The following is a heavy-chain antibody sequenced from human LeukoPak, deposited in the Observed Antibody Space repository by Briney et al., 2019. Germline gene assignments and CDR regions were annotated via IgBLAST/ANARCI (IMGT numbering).Heavy chain of an antibody. Sequence: ASVKVSCKASGYTFTSYDINWVRQATGQGLEWMGWMNPNSGNTGYAQKFQGRVTMTRNTSISTAYMELSSLRSEDTAVYYCARDRCGSDCYSSNWGQRTLVTVSS. D-gene: IGHD2-21*01. CDR3: ARDRCGSDCYSSN. J-gene: IGHJ4*02. V-gene: IGHV1-8*01. CDR2: MNPNSGNT. CDR1: GYTFTSYD.